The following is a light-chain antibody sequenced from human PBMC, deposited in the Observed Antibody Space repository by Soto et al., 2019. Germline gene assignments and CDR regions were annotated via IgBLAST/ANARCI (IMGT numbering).Light chain of an antibody. CDR2: GAS. CDR1: QSVSSK. CDR3: QQYNNGLT. Sequence: EIVMTQSPATLSVSPGERATLSCRASQSVSSKLAWYQQKPGQAPRLLIYGASTSATGILARFSGSGSGTEFTLTINSLQSEYFAVYYCQQYNNGLTFGGGTKVEIK. J-gene: IGKJ4*01. V-gene: IGKV3-15*01.